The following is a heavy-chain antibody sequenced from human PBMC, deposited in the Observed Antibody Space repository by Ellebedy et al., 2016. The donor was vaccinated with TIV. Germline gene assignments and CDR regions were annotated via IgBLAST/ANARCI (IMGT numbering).Heavy chain of an antibody. CDR2: IHHSGST. J-gene: IGHJ5*02. V-gene: IGHV4-59*08. CDR3: ARRQITERTISEYNWFDP. Sequence: MPSETLSLTCTVSGGSIGSSYWNWIRQAPGTGLEWIGYIHHSGSTNYNPSLNRRVTISMDTSKNQFSLELSSVTAADAAVYYCARRQITERTISEYNWFDPWGQGTLVTVSS. CDR1: GGSIGSSY. D-gene: IGHD1-20*01.